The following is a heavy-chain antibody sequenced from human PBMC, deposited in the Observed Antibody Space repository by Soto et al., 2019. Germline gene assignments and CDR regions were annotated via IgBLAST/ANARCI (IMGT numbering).Heavy chain of an antibody. V-gene: IGHV1-2*04. D-gene: IGHD3-22*01. CDR2: INPNSGGT. CDR1: GYTFTGYY. Sequence: ASVKVSCKASGYTFTGYYMHWVRQAPGQGLEWMGWINPNSGGTNYAQKFQGWVTMTRDTSISTAYMELSRLRSDDMAVYYCAREWLLRDYYYYGMDVWGQGTTVTVSS. J-gene: IGHJ6*02. CDR3: AREWLLRDYYYYGMDV.